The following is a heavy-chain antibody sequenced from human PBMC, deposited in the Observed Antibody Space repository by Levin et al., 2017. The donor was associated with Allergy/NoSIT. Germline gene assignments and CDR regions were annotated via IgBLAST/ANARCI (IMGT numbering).Heavy chain of an antibody. Sequence: SVKVSCKASGGTFSSYAISWVRQAPGQGLEWMGGIIPIFGTANYAQKFQGRVTITADESTSTAYMELSSLRSEDTAVYYCARLECSSTSCYLGEDNWFDPWGQGTLVTVSS. CDR1: GGTFSSYA. V-gene: IGHV1-69*13. D-gene: IGHD2-2*01. J-gene: IGHJ5*02. CDR2: IIPIFGTA. CDR3: ARLECSSTSCYLGEDNWFDP.